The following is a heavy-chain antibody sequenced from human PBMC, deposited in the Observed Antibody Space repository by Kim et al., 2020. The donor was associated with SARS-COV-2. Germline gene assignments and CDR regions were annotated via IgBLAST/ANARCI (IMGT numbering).Heavy chain of an antibody. V-gene: IGHV3-66*01. D-gene: IGHD2-2*01. CDR3: ARDRTYCSSTSCYQTGIEY. CDR1: GFTVSSNY. Sequence: GGSLRRSCAASGFTVSSNYMSWVRQAPGKGLEWVSVIYSGGSTYYADSVKGRFTISRDNSKNTLYLQMNSLRAEDTAVYYCARDRTYCSSTSCYQTGIEYWGQGTLVTVSS. CDR2: IYSGGST. J-gene: IGHJ4*02.